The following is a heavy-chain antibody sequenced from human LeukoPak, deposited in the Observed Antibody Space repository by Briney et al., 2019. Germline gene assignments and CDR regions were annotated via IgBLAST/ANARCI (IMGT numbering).Heavy chain of an antibody. V-gene: IGHV3-64D*09. Sequence: GGSLRLSCSASGFTFSSYAMHWVRQAPGKGLEYVSAISSNGGSTYYADSVKGRFTISRDNSKNTLYLQMSSLRAEDTAVYYCVKSRPWGDYAGAFDYWGQGTLVTVSS. CDR2: ISSNGGST. D-gene: IGHD4-17*01. J-gene: IGHJ4*02. CDR1: GFTFSSYA. CDR3: VKSRPWGDYAGAFDY.